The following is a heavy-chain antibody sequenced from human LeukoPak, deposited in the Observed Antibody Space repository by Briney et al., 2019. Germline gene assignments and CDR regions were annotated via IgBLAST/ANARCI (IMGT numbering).Heavy chain of an antibody. CDR3: ARGAYSGTYFLIDY. CDR1: GYTFTSYG. V-gene: IGHV1-2*02. D-gene: IGHD1-26*01. Sequence: ASVKVSCKASGYTFTSYGISWVRQAPGQGPEWMGWLNPDSGGTNYAQKFQARVTMTRDTSITTAYMELRRLTSDDTAVYYCARGAYSGTYFLIDYWGQGTLVTVSS. CDR2: LNPDSGGT. J-gene: IGHJ4*02.